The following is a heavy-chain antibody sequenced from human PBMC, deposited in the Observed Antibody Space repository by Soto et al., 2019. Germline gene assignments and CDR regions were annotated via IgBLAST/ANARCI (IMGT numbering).Heavy chain of an antibody. Sequence: EVQLVESGGGLVKPGRSLRLSCTASGFTFGDYAMSWFRQAPGKGLEWVGFIRSKAYGGTTEYAASVKGRFTISRDDSKSIAYLQMNSLKTEDTAVYYCTRLYDILTGYYNVRWFDPWGQGTLVTVSS. CDR3: TRLYDILTGYYNVRWFDP. CDR2: IRSKAYGGTT. CDR1: GFTFGDYA. D-gene: IGHD3-9*01. J-gene: IGHJ5*02. V-gene: IGHV3-49*05.